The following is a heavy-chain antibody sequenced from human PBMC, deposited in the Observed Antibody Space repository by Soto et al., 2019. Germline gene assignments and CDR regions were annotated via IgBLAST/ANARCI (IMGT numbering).Heavy chain of an antibody. D-gene: IGHD2-2*01. CDR3: ARPHSEYCTSTSCAGKDFDY. CDR1: GYTFTNYA. V-gene: IGHV1-3*01. Sequence: GASVKVSCKASGYTFTNYAIHWVRQAPGQRLEWMGWINAGNGNTKYSQKFQGRVTITRDTSASTAYMELSSLRSEDTAVYYCARPHSEYCTSTSCAGKDFDYWGQGALVTVSS. J-gene: IGHJ4*02. CDR2: INAGNGNT.